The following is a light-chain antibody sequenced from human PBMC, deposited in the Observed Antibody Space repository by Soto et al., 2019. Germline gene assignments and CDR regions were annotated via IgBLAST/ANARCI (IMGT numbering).Light chain of an antibody. CDR2: KAS. CDR1: QYVRNW. V-gene: IGKV1-5*03. Sequence: DIQMTQSPSTLSASVGDGVTISCRASQYVRNWLAWYQQKPGKAPRLLISKASSLQDGVPSRFSGSGSGTQFTLNITSLQPDDVATYYCQRYNTFSRTFGQGTRVDI. CDR3: QRYNTFSRT. J-gene: IGKJ1*01.